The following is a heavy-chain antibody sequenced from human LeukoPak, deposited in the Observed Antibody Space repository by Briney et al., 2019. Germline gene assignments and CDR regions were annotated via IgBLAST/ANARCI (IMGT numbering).Heavy chain of an antibody. D-gene: IGHD3-16*01. CDR1: GFTFSSYA. CDR3: AKDVITFGGSMYYFDY. V-gene: IGHV3-23*01. CDR2: ISGSGGST. J-gene: IGHJ4*02. Sequence: PGGSLRLSCAASGFTFSSYAMSWVRQAPGKGLEWVSAISGSGGSTYYADSVKGRFTISRDNSKNTLYLQMNSLRAEDTAVYYCAKDVITFGGSMYYFDYWGQGTLATVSS.